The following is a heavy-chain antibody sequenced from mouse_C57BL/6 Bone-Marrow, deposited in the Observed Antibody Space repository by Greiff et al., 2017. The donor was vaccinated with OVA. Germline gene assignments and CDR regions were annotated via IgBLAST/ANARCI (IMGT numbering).Heavy chain of an antibody. D-gene: IGHD4-1*01. Sequence: QQSCKASGYTFTSYWMHWVKQRPGQGLEWIGEIDPSDSYTNYNQKFKGKSTLTVDKSSSTAYMQLSSLTSEDSAVYYCAREGINWDIFAYWGQGTLVTVSA. CDR3: AREGINWDIFAY. CDR2: IDPSDSYT. J-gene: IGHJ3*01. V-gene: IGHV1-69*01. CDR1: GYTFTSYW.